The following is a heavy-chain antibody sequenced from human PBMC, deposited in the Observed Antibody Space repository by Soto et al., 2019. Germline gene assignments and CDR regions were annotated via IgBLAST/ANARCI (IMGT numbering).Heavy chain of an antibody. Sequence: SETLSLTCTVSGGSISSYYWSLIRQPPGKGLEWIGYIYYSGSTNYNPSLKSRVTISVDTSKNQFSLKLSSVTAADTAVYYCARKVADLNYYYYMDVWGKGTTVTVSS. D-gene: IGHD6-19*01. V-gene: IGHV4-59*01. CDR2: IYYSGST. CDR3: ARKVADLNYYYYMDV. CDR1: GGSISSYY. J-gene: IGHJ6*03.